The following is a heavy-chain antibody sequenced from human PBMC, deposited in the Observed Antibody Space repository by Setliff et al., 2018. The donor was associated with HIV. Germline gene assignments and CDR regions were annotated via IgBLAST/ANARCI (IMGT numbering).Heavy chain of an antibody. J-gene: IGHJ4*02. D-gene: IGHD2-2*01. CDR1: GGSISNGSFY. V-gene: IGHV4-61*02. CDR3: ARDPRPSNYRLLWYFDF. CDR2: IYPSGGT. Sequence: PSETLSLTCTVSGGSISNGSFYWSWIRQPAGKGLEWIGRIYPSGGTDYNPSLKSRVTISVDTSKNQFSLKVTSVTAADTAVYYCARDPRPSNYRLLWYFDFWGQGTLVTVSS.